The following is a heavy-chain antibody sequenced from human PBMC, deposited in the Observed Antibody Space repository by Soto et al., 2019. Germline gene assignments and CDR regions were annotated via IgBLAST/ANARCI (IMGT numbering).Heavy chain of an antibody. J-gene: IGHJ4*02. Sequence: EVQLMESGGGLVQPGGSLRLSCAASGFSFGASWMAWVRQAPGKGLEWVADIKQDGSEKNYVDSVKGRVTISRDNAKNSLYLQMNSLRAEDTAVYYCARDPYYGANDYWGLGTLVTVSS. D-gene: IGHD3-10*01. CDR3: ARDPYYGANDY. CDR1: GFSFGASW. V-gene: IGHV3-7*01. CDR2: IKQDGSEK.